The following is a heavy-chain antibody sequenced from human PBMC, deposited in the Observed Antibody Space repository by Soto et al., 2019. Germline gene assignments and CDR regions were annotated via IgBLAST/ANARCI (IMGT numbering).Heavy chain of an antibody. CDR2: ISYSGKT. V-gene: IGHV4-31*03. Sequence: PSETLSLTCTVSNGSIDNTVFFWNWIRQHPGRGLEWIGYISYSGKTFYNPSLQSRVSMSLDTSTNQFSLKLSSVTAAATAVYFCARHLSGDYPNANWFDPWGQGTLVT. CDR1: NGSIDNTVFF. CDR3: ARHLSGDYPNANWFDP. J-gene: IGHJ5*02. D-gene: IGHD4-17*01.